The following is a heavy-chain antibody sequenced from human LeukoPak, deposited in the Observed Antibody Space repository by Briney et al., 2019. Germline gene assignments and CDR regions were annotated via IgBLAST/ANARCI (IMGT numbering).Heavy chain of an antibody. Sequence: GGSLRLSCAASGFTFNSFSMNWVRQAPGKGLEWVSSISSSSSYKYYADSVKGRFTISRDNAKKSLYLQMNSLRAEDTAVYYCGRAVGGNVFDYWGQGTQVTVAS. J-gene: IGHJ4*02. V-gene: IGHV3-21*01. CDR3: GRAVGGNVFDY. D-gene: IGHD1-26*01. CDR2: ISSSSSYK. CDR1: GFTFNSFS.